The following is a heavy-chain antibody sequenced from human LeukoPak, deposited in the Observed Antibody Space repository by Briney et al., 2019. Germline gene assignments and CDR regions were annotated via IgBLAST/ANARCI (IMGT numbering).Heavy chain of an antibody. D-gene: IGHD3-22*01. V-gene: IGHV3-13*01. Sequence: GGSLRLSCAASGFTFSSYDIHWVRQATGKGLEWVSAIGTAGDTYYPGSVKGRFTISRENAKNSLYLQMNSLRAGDTAVYYCARGAYYYDSSGYYYFDYWGQGTLVTVSS. CDR2: IGTAGDT. CDR3: ARGAYYYDSSGYYYFDY. J-gene: IGHJ4*02. CDR1: GFTFSSYD.